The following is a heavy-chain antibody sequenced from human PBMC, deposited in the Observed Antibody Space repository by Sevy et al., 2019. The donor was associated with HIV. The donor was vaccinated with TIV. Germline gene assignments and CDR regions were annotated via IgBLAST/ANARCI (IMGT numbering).Heavy chain of an antibody. CDR3: ARQSGGITMVRGPTPFN. D-gene: IGHD3-10*01. CDR2: IYYSGST. CDR1: GGSISSSSYY. J-gene: IGHJ4*02. V-gene: IGHV4-39*01. Sequence: SETLSLTCTVSGGSISSSSYYWGWIRQPPGKGLEWIGSIYYSGSTYYNPFLKSRVTISVDTSKNQFSLKLSSVTAADTAVYYCARQSGGITMVRGPTPFNWGQGTLVTVSS.